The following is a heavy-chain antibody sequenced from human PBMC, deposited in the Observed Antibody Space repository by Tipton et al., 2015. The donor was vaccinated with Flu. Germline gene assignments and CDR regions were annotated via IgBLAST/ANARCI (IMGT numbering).Heavy chain of an antibody. Sequence: TLSLTCTVSGYSISSGYYWDWIRQPPGKGLEWIGSLYHSGSTYYNPSLKSRVTMSLDTSKNQFSLKLSSVIAADTAVCYCARGPRLSVLGMVGDFDYWGQGTLVTVSS. CDR1: GYSISSGYY. D-gene: IGHD3-10*02. J-gene: IGHJ4*02. V-gene: IGHV4-38-2*02. CDR2: LYHSGST. CDR3: ARGPRLSVLGMVGDFDY.